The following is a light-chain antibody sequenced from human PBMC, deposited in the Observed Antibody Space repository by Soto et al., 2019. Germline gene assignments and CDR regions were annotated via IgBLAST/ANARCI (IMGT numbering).Light chain of an antibody. CDR2: KAS. V-gene: IGKV1-5*03. J-gene: IGKJ1*01. CDR1: QSISTW. Sequence: DIQMTQSPSTLSASVGDRVTITCRASQSISTWLAWYQQKPGKAPKLLIYKASSLESGVPSRFSGSGSGTEFTLTISSLQPDDFATYYCQQYNSYSWTVGQGTNLEIK. CDR3: QQYNSYSWT.